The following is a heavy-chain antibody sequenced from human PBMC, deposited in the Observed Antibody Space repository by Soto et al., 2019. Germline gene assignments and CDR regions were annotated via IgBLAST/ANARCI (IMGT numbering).Heavy chain of an antibody. Sequence: QVQLVESGGGVVQPGGSLRLSCAASGFTFSIYGMHWVRQAPGKGLEWVAVIAYDGSNIHYSDSVKGRFTISRDNSKNTLYLQMNGLRVADTAVYFCAKKEPGTVAALPDSWGQGTLVTVSS. V-gene: IGHV3-30*18. D-gene: IGHD6-25*01. CDR2: IAYDGSNI. CDR1: GFTFSIYG. J-gene: IGHJ4*02. CDR3: AKKEPGTVAALPDS.